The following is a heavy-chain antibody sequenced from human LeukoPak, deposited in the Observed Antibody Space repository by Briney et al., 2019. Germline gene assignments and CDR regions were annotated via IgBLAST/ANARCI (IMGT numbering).Heavy chain of an antibody. CDR2: MNPNSGNT. J-gene: IGHJ6*03. CDR1: GYTFTSYD. D-gene: IGHD4-23*01. V-gene: IGHV1-8*03. Sequence: ASVKVSCKASGYTFTSYDINWVRQATGQGLEWMGWMNPNSGNTGYAQKFQGRVTITRNTSISTAYMELSSLRSEDTAVYYCARLGTVVTGYYYYYYMGVWGKGTTVTVSS. CDR3: ARLGTVVTGYYYYYYMGV.